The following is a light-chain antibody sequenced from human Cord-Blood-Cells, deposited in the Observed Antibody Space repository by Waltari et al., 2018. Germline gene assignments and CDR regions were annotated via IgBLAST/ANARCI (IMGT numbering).Light chain of an antibody. CDR2: DAS. Sequence: DIQMTQSPSSLSASVGDRVTITCQPSQDISNYLNWYQQKPEKAPKLLIYDASNFETGVPSRFSGSGSGTDFTFTISSLQPEDIATYYCQQYDNLPYTFGQGTKLEIK. CDR1: QDISNY. J-gene: IGKJ2*01. CDR3: QQYDNLPYT. V-gene: IGKV1-33*01.